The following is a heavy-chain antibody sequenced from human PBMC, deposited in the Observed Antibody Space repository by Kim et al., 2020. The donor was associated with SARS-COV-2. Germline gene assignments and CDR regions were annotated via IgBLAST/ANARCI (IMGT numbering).Heavy chain of an antibody. D-gene: IGHD3-10*01. CDR1: GFTFTKAW. Sequence: GGSLRLSCVASGFTFTKAWMRWVRQRPGKGLEWVSRIKSKTNGGTTDYAAPVKGRFTISRDDSRGTLDLQMNSLKTEDSGVYYCTTDPVARPSGEFFYDFWGKGTLVTVSS. J-gene: IGHJ4*02. CDR3: TTDPVARPSGEFFYDF. V-gene: IGHV3-15*01. CDR2: IKSKTNGGTT.